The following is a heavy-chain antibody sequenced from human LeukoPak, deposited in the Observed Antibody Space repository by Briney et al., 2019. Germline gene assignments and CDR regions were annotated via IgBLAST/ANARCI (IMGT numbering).Heavy chain of an antibody. CDR1: GGSISSYY. J-gene: IGHJ6*02. V-gene: IGHV4-4*07. D-gene: IGHD2-2*01. Sequence: SETLSPTCSVSGGSISSYYWTWIRQPAGKGLEWIGRIYSTGSTNYNPSLKSRVTMSVDASKNQFSLKLSSVTAADTAVYYCARECSSTTCPYNNMDVWGQGTTVTVSS. CDR3: ARECSSTTCPYNNMDV. CDR2: IYSTGST.